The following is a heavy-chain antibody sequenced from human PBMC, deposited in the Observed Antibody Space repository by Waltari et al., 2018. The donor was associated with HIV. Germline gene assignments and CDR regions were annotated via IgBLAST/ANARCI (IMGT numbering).Heavy chain of an antibody. J-gene: IGHJ4*01. V-gene: IGHV3-21*02. CDR1: GFTFSTYG. CDR2: ISGATTYL. CDR3: ARRVSGYIYDFFDL. Sequence: EVLLVESGGGLVKPGGSLRLSCAASGFTFSTYGMNWVRQAPGKVLEWVSSISGATTYLYYADSVKGRFTISRDNAKDSLYLQMNSLRAEDTAVYYCARRVSGYIYDFFDLWGQGTLVTVSS. D-gene: IGHD5-18*01.